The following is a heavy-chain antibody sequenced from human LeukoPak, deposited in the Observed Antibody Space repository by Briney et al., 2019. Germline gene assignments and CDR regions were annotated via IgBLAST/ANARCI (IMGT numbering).Heavy chain of an antibody. J-gene: IGHJ4*02. CDR2: ISSSSSYI. V-gene: IGHV3-21*01. D-gene: IGHD3-10*01. CDR1: GFTFSSYA. Sequence: GGSLRLSCAASGFTFSSYAMSWVRRAPGEGLEWVSSISSSSSYIYYADSVKGRFTISRDNAKNSLYLQMNSLRAEDTAVYYCAREISGSCFDYWGQGTLVTVSS. CDR3: AREISGSCFDY.